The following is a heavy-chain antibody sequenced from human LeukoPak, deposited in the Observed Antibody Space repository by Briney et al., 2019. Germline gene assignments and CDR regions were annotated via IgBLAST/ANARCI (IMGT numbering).Heavy chain of an antibody. Sequence: ASVTVSFKASGYTFTGYYMHWVRQAPGQGLEWMGWINPNSGGTNYAQKFQGRVTMTRDTSISTAYMELSRLRSDDTAVYYCAREYSSSWCDYWGQGTLVTVSS. CDR2: INPNSGGT. V-gene: IGHV1-2*02. D-gene: IGHD6-13*01. J-gene: IGHJ4*02. CDR1: GYTFTGYY. CDR3: AREYSSSWCDY.